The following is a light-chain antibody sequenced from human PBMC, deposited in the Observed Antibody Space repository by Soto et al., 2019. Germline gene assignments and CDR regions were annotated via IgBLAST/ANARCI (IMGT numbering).Light chain of an antibody. CDR3: QQYGRSPLT. Sequence: EIVLTQSPGTLSLSPGESATLSCRASQSVSSNYLAWYQQRPGQAPRLLIYGASSRATGIPDRFSGSGSGTYFILTINRLEPEDFALYYCQQYGRSPLTFGPGTKVDIE. J-gene: IGKJ3*01. V-gene: IGKV3-20*01. CDR1: QSVSSNY. CDR2: GAS.